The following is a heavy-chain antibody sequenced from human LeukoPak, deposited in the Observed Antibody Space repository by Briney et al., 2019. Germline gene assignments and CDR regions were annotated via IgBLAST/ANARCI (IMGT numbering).Heavy chain of an antibody. D-gene: IGHD2-15*01. V-gene: IGHV4-39*07. CDR3: ARGPNCSGGSCYSGDY. CDR1: GGSISSSSYY. CDR2: INHSGST. Sequence: ASETLSLTCTVSGGSISSSSYYWGWIRQPPGKGLEWIGEINHSGSTNYNPSLKSRVTISVDTSKNQFSLKLSSVTAADTAVYYCARGPNCSGGSCYSGDYWGQGTLVTVSS. J-gene: IGHJ4*02.